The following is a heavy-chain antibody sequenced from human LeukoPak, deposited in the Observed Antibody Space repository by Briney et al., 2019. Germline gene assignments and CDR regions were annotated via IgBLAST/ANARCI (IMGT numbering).Heavy chain of an antibody. CDR3: TRSDGYGLVGI. J-gene: IGHJ3*01. Sequence: PSKTLSLACSVSGVSISSGSNYWGWIRQPPGKTLEWIGSIYSSGSTYYNSSLKSRVIILIDTSKNHFSLTLSSVTAADTAVYYCTRSDGYGLVGIWGQGTMVTVSS. CDR2: IYSSGST. CDR1: GVSISSGSNY. V-gene: IGHV4-39*07. D-gene: IGHD3-10*01.